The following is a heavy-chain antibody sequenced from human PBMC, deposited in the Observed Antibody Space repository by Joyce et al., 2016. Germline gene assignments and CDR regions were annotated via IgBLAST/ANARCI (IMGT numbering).Heavy chain of an antibody. CDR2: INSQSTTI. J-gene: IGHJ6*02. CDR1: EFTFSRYS. D-gene: IGHD3-10*01. CDR3: ARYDGSGSYYYYGMDV. V-gene: IGHV3-48*04. Sequence: EMQLVESGGDLVQPGGSLRLSCTASEFTFSRYSMNWFRQAPGKGLEWVSYINSQSTTIYYADSVKGRFTISRDNAQNSLYLQMNSLRAEDTAVYYCARYDGSGSYYYYGMDVWGQGTTVTVSS.